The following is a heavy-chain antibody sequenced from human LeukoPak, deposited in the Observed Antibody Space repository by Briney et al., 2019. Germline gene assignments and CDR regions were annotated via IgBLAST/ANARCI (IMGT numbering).Heavy chain of an antibody. CDR1: GFTFSSYA. CDR2: ISGSGGST. Sequence: GASLRLSCAASGFTFSSYAMSWVRQAPGKGLEWVSAISGSGGSTYYADSVKGRFTISRDNSKNTLYLQMNSLRAEDTAVYYCAKDHRASIVGATPYFDHWGQGTLVTVSS. CDR3: AKDHRASIVGATPYFDH. D-gene: IGHD1-26*01. V-gene: IGHV3-23*01. J-gene: IGHJ4*02.